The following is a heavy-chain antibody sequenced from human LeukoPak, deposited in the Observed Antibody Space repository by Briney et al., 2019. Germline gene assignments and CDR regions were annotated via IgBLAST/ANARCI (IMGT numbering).Heavy chain of an antibody. J-gene: IGHJ4*02. CDR1: GFPFSSYW. Sequence: GGSLRLSCVASGFPFSSYWMTWVRQAPGKGLEWVANIKKDGSKKSYVDSVKGRFTISRDNAKNSLYLQMNSLRAEDTAIYYCTRVGYIDEGIDYWGQGTLVTVSS. CDR2: IKKDGSKK. D-gene: IGHD5-24*01. V-gene: IGHV3-7*04. CDR3: TRVGYIDEGIDY.